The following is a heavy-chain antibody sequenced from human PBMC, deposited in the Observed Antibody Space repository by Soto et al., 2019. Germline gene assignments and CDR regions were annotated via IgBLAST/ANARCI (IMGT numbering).Heavy chain of an antibody. CDR2: ISGGRGST. V-gene: IGHV3-23*01. D-gene: IGHD6-19*01. CDR1: GFTFSSYA. J-gene: IGHJ4*02. CDR3: AKSFSGWYSYDY. Sequence: PGGSLRLSCAGSGFTFSSYAMSWVRQAPGKGLEWVPAISGGRGSTYYADSVKGRFTISRGNSKNTLYLQMNSLRAEDTAVYYCAKSFSGWYSYDYWGQGTLVTVSS.